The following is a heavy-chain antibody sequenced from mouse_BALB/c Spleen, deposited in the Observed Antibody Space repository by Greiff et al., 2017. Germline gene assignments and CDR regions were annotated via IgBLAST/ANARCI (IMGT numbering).Heavy chain of an antibody. D-gene: IGHD3-1*01. CDR3: ARERSGFAY. CDR1: GYTFSSYW. CDR2: ILPGSGST. J-gene: IGHJ3*01. Sequence: QVQLQQSGAELMKPGASVKISCKATGYTFSSYWIEWVKQRPGHGLEWIGEILPGSGSTNYNEKFKGKATFTADTSSNTAYMQLSSLTSEDSAVYYCARERSGFAYWGQGTLVTVSA. V-gene: IGHV1-9*01.